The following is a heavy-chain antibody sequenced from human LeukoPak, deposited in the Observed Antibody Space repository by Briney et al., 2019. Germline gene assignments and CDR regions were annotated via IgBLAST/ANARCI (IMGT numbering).Heavy chain of an antibody. Sequence: PSETLSLTCTVSGGSISNYYWSWLRQPAGKGLEWIGHIYISGSTNYNPSLKSRVTMSVEKSKSQFSLKLSSVTAADTAVYYCATFSSSWFFDYWGQGTLVTVSS. CDR2: IYISGST. CDR1: GGSISNYY. D-gene: IGHD6-13*01. J-gene: IGHJ4*02. V-gene: IGHV4-4*07. CDR3: ATFSSSWFFDY.